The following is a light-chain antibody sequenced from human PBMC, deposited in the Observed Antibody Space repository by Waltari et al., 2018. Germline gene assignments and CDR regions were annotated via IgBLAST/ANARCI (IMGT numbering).Light chain of an antibody. CDR3: QHYHDWPPYT. V-gene: IGKV3-15*01. Sequence: EIVMTQSPATLSVSPGERATLSCRASQSVSSSLAWYQQKPGQAPRLPIYGASTRATGIPARFSGSGSGTEFTLSINDLQSEDFAVYYCQHYHDWPPYTFGQGTKLEIK. CDR2: GAS. CDR1: QSVSSS. J-gene: IGKJ2*01.